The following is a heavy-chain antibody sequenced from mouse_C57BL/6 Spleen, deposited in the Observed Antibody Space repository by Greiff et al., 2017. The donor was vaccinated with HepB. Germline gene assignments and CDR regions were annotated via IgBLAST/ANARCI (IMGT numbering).Heavy chain of an antibody. CDR2: IDPNSGGT. D-gene: IGHD2-1*01. V-gene: IGHV1-72*01. Sequence: QVQLQQSGAELVKPGASVKLSCKASGYTFTSYWMHWVKQRPGRGLEWIGRIDPNSGGTKYNEKFKSKATLTADKPSSTAYMQLSSLTSEDSAVYYSESRAIFLPEYFDYWGQGTTLTVSS. CDR3: ESRAIFLPEYFDY. J-gene: IGHJ2*01. CDR1: GYTFTSYW.